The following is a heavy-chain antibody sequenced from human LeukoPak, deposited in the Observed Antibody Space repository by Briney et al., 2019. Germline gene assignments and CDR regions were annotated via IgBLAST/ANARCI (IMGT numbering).Heavy chain of an antibody. Sequence: PGGSLRLSCAASGFSFSSYAMHWVRQAPGKGLEWVAVISYDGSNKYYADSVKGRFTISRDNSKNTLYLQMNSLRAEDTAVYYCARDLEVGRYYYYGMDVWGQGTTVTVSS. CDR2: ISYDGSNK. CDR1: GFSFSSYA. J-gene: IGHJ6*02. D-gene: IGHD1-26*01. CDR3: ARDLEVGRYYYYGMDV. V-gene: IGHV3-30-3*01.